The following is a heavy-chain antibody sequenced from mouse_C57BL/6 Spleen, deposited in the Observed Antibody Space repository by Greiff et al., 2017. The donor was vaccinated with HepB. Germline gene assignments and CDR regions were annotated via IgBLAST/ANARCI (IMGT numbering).Heavy chain of an antibody. CDR2: IDPSDSYT. J-gene: IGHJ3*01. CDR3: ARGVGGSAWFAY. CDR1: GYTFTSYW. Sequence: QVQLQQPGAELVMPGASVKLSCKASGYTFTSYWMHWVKQRPGQGLEWIGEIDPSDSYTNYNQKFKGKSTLTVDKSSSTAYMQLSSLTSEDSAVYYCARGVGGSAWFAYWGQGTLVTVSA. V-gene: IGHV1-69*01.